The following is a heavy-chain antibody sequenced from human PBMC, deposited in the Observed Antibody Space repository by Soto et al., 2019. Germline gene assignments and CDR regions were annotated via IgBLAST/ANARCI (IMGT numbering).Heavy chain of an antibody. CDR1: RFTFSSYG. V-gene: IGHV3-33*01. Sequence: GGSLRLSCAASRFTFSSYGMHWVRQAPGKGLEWVAVIWYDGSNKYYADSVKGRFTISRDNSKNTLYLQMNSLRAEDTAVYYCARLGYCSSTSCHKSGPIDYWGQGTLVTVSS. CDR2: IWYDGSNK. CDR3: ARLGYCSSTSCHKSGPIDY. D-gene: IGHD2-2*01. J-gene: IGHJ4*02.